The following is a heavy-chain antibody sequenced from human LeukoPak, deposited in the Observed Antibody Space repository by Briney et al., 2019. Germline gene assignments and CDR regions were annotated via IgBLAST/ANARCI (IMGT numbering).Heavy chain of an antibody. CDR1: GGTLSSYA. V-gene: IGHV1-69*05. Sequence: GASVKVSCKASGGTLSSYAISWVRQAPGQGLEWMGRIIPIFGTANYAQKFQGRVTITTDESTSTAYMELSSLRSEDTAVYYCAREPYGSGSQPVDYWGQGTLVTVSS. J-gene: IGHJ4*02. CDR2: IIPIFGTA. CDR3: AREPYGSGSQPVDY. D-gene: IGHD3-10*01.